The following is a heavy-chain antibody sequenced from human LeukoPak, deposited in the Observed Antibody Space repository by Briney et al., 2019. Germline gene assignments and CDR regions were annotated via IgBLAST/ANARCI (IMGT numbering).Heavy chain of an antibody. J-gene: IGHJ4*02. CDR1: GFTFNNFW. Sequence: GGSLRLSCAASGFTFNNFWMSGIRQAPEKGLKWVASIKEDGSDKYYVDSVKGRFTISRDNSRNTLYLQMNSLRAEDTAVYYCARVPHYYDSSGPDYWGQGTLVTVSS. CDR2: IKEDGSDK. D-gene: IGHD3-22*01. V-gene: IGHV3-7*02. CDR3: ARVPHYYDSSGPDY.